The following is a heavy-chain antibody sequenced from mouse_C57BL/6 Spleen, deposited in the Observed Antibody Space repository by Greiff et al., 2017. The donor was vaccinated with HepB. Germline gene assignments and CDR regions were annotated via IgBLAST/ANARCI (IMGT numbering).Heavy chain of an antibody. D-gene: IGHD2-1*01. Sequence: VQLQQSGPGLVKPSQSLSLTCSVTGYSITSGYYWNWIRQFPGNKLEWMGYISYDGSNNYNPSLKNRISITRDTSKNQFFLKLNSVNTEDTATYNCAKHGNYDAMDYWGQGTSVTVSS. V-gene: IGHV3-6*01. CDR3: AKHGNYDAMDY. CDR2: ISYDGSN. J-gene: IGHJ4*01. CDR1: GYSITSGYY.